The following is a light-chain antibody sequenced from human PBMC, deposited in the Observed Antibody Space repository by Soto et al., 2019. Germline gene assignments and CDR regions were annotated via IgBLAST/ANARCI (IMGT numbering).Light chain of an antibody. CDR3: ASQTSPNMWI. V-gene: IGLV2-14*01. J-gene: IGLJ2*01. CDR2: EVN. Sequence: QSVLTQPAAVSGSPGQSITFPCTGTSSDIGKSKYVSWFQQLPGEAPRLIIYEVNSRPSGISDRFSGSKSGSSASLTISGLQPEDESTYYCASQTSPNMWIFGGGTK. CDR1: SSDIGKSKY.